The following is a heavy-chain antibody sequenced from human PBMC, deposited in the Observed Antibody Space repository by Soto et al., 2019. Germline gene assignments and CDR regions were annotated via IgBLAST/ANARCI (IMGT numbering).Heavy chain of an antibody. Sequence: TGGSLRLSCAASGFTFSNYNMNWVRQAPGKGLEWVSSISSSSSTIYYADCVKGRFTISRDNAKNSLYLQMNSLRDEDTAVYYCASRYYYDSSGYYYPYYYWGRGTLVTVSS. CDR1: GFTFSNYN. D-gene: IGHD3-22*01. CDR2: ISSSSSTI. J-gene: IGHJ4*02. CDR3: ASRYYYDSSGYYYPYYY. V-gene: IGHV3-48*02.